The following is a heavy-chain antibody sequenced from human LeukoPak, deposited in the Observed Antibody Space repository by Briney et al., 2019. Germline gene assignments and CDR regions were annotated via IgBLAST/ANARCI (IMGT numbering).Heavy chain of an antibody. CDR1: GYTFTSYA. J-gene: IGHJ6*03. D-gene: IGHD3-10*01. CDR2: IIPIFGTA. CDR3: ARDGGLWFGGDYYYYMDV. V-gene: IGHV1-69*05. Sequence: GASVKVSCKASGYTFTSYAISWVRQAPGQGLEWMGRIIPIFGTANYAQKFQGRVTITTDESTSTAYMELSSLRSEDTAVYYCARDGGLWFGGDYYYYMDVWGKGTTVTVSS.